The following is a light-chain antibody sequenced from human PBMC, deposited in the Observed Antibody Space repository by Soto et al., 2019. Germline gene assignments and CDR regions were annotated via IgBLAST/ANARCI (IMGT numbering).Light chain of an antibody. CDR2: GAS. V-gene: IGKV3-20*01. J-gene: IGKJ2*01. CDR1: HIVSSSY. Sequence: EIVLTQSPGTLSLSPGERATLSCRASHIVSSSYLAWYRQKPGQAPRLLIYGASSRATGIPDRFSGSGSGTDFTLTISRLEPEDCAVYYCQQYGSSPPYTFGQGTKLEIK. CDR3: QQYGSSPPYT.